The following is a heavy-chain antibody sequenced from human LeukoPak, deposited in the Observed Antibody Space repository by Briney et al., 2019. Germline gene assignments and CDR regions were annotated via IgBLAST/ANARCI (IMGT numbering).Heavy chain of an antibody. CDR1: GGSIRSSYYY. V-gene: IGHV4-39*01. Sequence: PSETLSLTCTVSGGSIRSSYYYWGWIRQPPGKGLEWIGSIYDSGSTYYNPSLKSRVTISVDTSKNQFSLKLTSVTAADTAVYYCARRVGTRDWYFDLWGRGTLVTVSS. CDR2: IYDSGST. J-gene: IGHJ2*01. D-gene: IGHD1-14*01. CDR3: ARRVGTRDWYFDL.